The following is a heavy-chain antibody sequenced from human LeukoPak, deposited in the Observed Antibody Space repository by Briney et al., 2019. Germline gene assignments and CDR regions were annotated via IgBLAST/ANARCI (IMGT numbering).Heavy chain of an antibody. J-gene: IGHJ5*02. Sequence: GGSLRLSCAASGFTFSSYWMSWVRQAPGKGLEWVANIKQDGSEKYYVDSVKGRFTISRDNAKNSLYLQMNSLRAEDTAVYYCARVFRPGSSFHNWFDPWGQGTLVTVSS. CDR1: GFTFSSYW. V-gene: IGHV3-7*01. CDR2: IKQDGSEK. D-gene: IGHD6-6*01. CDR3: ARVFRPGSSFHNWFDP.